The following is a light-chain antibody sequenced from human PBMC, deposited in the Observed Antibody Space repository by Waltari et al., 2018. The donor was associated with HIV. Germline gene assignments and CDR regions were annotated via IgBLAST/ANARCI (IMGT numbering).Light chain of an antibody. V-gene: IGLV2-23*02. CDR3: CSYAGSSTHVV. J-gene: IGLJ2*01. CDR1: SSDVGSYNL. Sequence: QSALTQPASVFGSPGQSITISCTGTSSDVGSYNLVSWYQQHPGKAPKVMIYEVSKRPSGVSNRFSGSKSGNTASLTISGLQAEDEADYYCCSYAGSSTHVVFGGGTKLTVL. CDR2: EVS.